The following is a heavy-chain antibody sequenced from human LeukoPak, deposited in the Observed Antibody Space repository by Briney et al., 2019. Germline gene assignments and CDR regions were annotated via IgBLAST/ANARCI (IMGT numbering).Heavy chain of an antibody. CDR2: ISSSSSYI. CDR3: AREFAGGYDY. CDR1: GFTFSSYS. V-gene: IGHV3-21*01. Sequence: PGGSLRLSCAASGFTFSSYSMTWVRQAPGKGLEWVSSISSSSSYIYYADSVKGRFTISRDNAKNSLYLQMNSLRAEDTAAYYCAREFAGGYDYWGQGTLVTVSS. J-gene: IGHJ4*02. D-gene: IGHD2-8*02.